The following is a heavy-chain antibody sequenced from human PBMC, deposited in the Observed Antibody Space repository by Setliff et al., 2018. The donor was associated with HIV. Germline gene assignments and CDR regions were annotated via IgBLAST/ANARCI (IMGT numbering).Heavy chain of an antibody. V-gene: IGHV4-59*08. CDR2: IYDSGRT. CDR3: ARQRLGNCSGARCSFSGMDV. D-gene: IGHD2-15*01. Sequence: SETLSLTCTVSGGSISSYYWSWIRQPAGKGLEWIGYIYDSGRTYYNPSLKSRVTISVDTSKNQFSLKLSSVTAADTAVYYCARQRLGNCSGARCSFSGMDVWGPGTTVTVSS. J-gene: IGHJ6*02. CDR1: GGSISSYY.